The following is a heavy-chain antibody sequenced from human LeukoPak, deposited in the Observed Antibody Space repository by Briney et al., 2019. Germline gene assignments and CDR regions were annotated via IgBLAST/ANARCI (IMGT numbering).Heavy chain of an antibody. D-gene: IGHD3-10*01. J-gene: IGHJ6*02. Sequence: SVKVSRKASGGTFSSYAISWVRQAPGQGLEWMGGIIPIFGTANYAQKFQGRVTITADESTSTAYMELSSLRSEDTAVYYCARGGITMVRGVIPKYYYYGMDVWGQGTTVTVSS. CDR2: IIPIFGTA. V-gene: IGHV1-69*13. CDR3: ARGGITMVRGVIPKYYYYGMDV. CDR1: GGTFSSYA.